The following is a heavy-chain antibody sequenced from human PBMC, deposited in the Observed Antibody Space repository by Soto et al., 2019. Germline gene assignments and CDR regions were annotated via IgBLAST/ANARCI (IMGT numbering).Heavy chain of an antibody. CDR3: ARVFDDDYYSYFDY. V-gene: IGHV1-3*01. J-gene: IGHJ4*02. Sequence: QVPLVQSGAEVKKSGASVKVSCKASGYTFATYAIHWVRQAPGQRLEWMGWINSGNGNTKFSQKFQDRVTITRDTSASTAYMELSSLRSEDTAVYYCARVFDDDYYSYFDYWGQGTLVTVSS. CDR2: INSGNGNT. D-gene: IGHD3-22*01. CDR1: GYTFATYA.